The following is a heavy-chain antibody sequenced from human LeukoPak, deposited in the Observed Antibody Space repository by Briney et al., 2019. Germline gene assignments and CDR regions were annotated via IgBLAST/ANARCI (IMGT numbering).Heavy chain of an antibody. V-gene: IGHV3-33*08. CDR3: SREYFDWSRNYYYGMDV. Sequence: GGSLRLSCAASGFTFSGYRMSWVRQAPGKGLEWMALIWYDGSNKYYADSVKGRFTISRDNSKNTLYLQMNSLRAEDTAVYYCSREYFDWSRNYYYGMDVWGQGTTVTVSS. D-gene: IGHD3-9*01. CDR1: GFTFSGYR. J-gene: IGHJ6*02. CDR2: IWYDGSNK.